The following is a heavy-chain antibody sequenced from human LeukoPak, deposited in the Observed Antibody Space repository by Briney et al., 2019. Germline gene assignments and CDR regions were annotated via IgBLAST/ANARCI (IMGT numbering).Heavy chain of an antibody. D-gene: IGHD4-23*01. CDR3: ARHSSVAGKDNWFDP. V-gene: IGHV4-4*07. Sequence: SETLSLTCTVSGDSINSYCWSWIRQPAGKGLEWIGRIYTSGSTNYNPSLKSRVTMSVDTSKNQFSLKLSSVTAADTAVYYCARHSSVAGKDNWFDPWGQGTLVTVSS. J-gene: IGHJ5*02. CDR1: GDSINSYC. CDR2: IYTSGST.